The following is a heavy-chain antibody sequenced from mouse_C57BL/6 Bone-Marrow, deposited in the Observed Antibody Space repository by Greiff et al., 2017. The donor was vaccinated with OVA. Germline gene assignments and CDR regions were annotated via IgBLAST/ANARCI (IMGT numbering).Heavy chain of an antibody. CDR3: ARHGYYAMDY. CDR1: GFTFSDYG. CDR2: ISNLAYSI. J-gene: IGHJ4*01. Sequence: EVKLVESGGGLVQPGGSLKLSCAASGFTFSDYGMAWVQQAPRKGPEWVAFISNLAYSIYYADTVTGRFTISRENAKNTLYLEMSSLRSEDTAMYYCARHGYYAMDYWGQGTSVTVSS. V-gene: IGHV5-15*01.